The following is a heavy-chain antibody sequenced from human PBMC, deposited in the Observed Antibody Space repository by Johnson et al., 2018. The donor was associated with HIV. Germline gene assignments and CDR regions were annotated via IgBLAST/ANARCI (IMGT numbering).Heavy chain of an antibody. Sequence: VQLVESGGGVVQPGRSLRLSCAASGFTFSSYAMHWVRQAPGKGLEWVAVISYDGSNKYYADSVKGRFTISRDNSKNTLYLQMNSLRAEDTAVYYCARETYGGNSGAFDILGQGTMVTVSS. V-gene: IGHV3-30*04. CDR3: ARETYGGNSGAFDI. J-gene: IGHJ3*02. D-gene: IGHD4-23*01. CDR2: ISYDGSNK. CDR1: GFTFSSYA.